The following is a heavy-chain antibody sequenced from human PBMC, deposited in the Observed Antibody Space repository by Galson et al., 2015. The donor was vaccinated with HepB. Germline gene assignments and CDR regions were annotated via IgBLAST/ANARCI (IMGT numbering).Heavy chain of an antibody. V-gene: IGHV1-18*01. D-gene: IGHD3-16*02. CDR1: GYTFTNYG. CDR3: ARGGRLAELSSLDY. J-gene: IGHJ4*02. CDR2: ISSYNGNT. Sequence: SVKVSCKASGYTFTNYGMSWVRQAPGQGPEWMGWISSYNGNTNYAQNLQGRVTMTTDTSTNMAYMELRSLRSDDTAVYYCARGGRLAELSSLDYWGQGTLVTVSS.